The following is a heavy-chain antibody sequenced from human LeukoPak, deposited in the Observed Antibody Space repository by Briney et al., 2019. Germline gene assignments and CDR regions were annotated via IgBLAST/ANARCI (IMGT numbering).Heavy chain of an antibody. CDR1: GFTFYDYA. Sequence: GGSLRLSYAASGFTFYDYAMHWVRQAPGKGLEWVCLISWDGGSTYYADSVKGRFTISRDNSKNSLYLQMNSLRPEDTALYYCAKGPTIPPHYSTTRNYFETKAHFDYWGQGTLVTVSS. V-gene: IGHV3-43D*03. J-gene: IGHJ4*02. D-gene: IGHD1-26*01. CDR2: ISWDGGST. CDR3: AKGPTIPPHYSTTRNYFETKAHFDY.